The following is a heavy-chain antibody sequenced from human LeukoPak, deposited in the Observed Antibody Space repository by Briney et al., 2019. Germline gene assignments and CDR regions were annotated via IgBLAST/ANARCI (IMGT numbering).Heavy chain of an antibody. CDR1: GFTFRNSA. V-gene: IGHV3-23*01. D-gene: IGHD1-20*01. Sequence: PGGSLRLSCAASGFTFRNSAMSWVRQAPGPGLEWVSSIGGHVHSTYYADSVIGRFTISRDDSKNTLYPQMNSLRANDTAIYYCANHRTPDRYHWNYFDYWGQGTLVTVSS. J-gene: IGHJ4*02. CDR3: ANHRTPDRYHWNYFDY. CDR2: IGGHVHST.